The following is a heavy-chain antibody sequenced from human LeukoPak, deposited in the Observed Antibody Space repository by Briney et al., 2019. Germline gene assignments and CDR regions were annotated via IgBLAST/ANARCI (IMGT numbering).Heavy chain of an antibody. D-gene: IGHD5-12*01. V-gene: IGHV3-7*01. Sequence: GGSLRLSCAASGFAFSRYGIHWARQAPGKGLEWVANIKQDGSEKYYVDSVKGRFTISRDNAKNSLYLQMNSLRAEDTAVYYCARGPATWGYWGQGTLVTVSS. CDR3: ARGPATWGY. J-gene: IGHJ4*02. CDR2: IKQDGSEK. CDR1: GFAFSRYG.